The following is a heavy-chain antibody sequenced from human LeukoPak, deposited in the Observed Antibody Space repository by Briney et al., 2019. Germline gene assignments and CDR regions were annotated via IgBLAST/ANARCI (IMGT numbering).Heavy chain of an antibody. V-gene: IGHV4-34*01. CDR1: GGFFIGYY. CDR3: ARVPLRFLEPFDY. Sequence: PSETVSLICGVWGGFFIGYYGRGIRQPPGRALEWIGEMNHSGGDNYNPSLKSRVTISADTTKSQFSLKLGSVTAADTAVYYCARVPLRFLEPFDYWGQGTLVTVSS. J-gene: IGHJ4*02. CDR2: MNHSGGD. D-gene: IGHD3-3*01.